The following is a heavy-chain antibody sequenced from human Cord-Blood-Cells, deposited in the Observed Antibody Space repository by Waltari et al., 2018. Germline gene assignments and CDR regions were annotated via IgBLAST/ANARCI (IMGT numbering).Heavy chain of an antibody. CDR3: ARVRLVGADGRYAFDI. D-gene: IGHD1-26*01. V-gene: IGHV4-34*01. CDR2: INHSEST. J-gene: IGHJ3*02. Sequence: QVQLQQWGAGLLKPSETLSLTCAVYGWSFSGYYWSWIRQPPGKGLEWIGEINHSESTNYNPSLKSRVTISVDTSKNQFALKLSSVTAADTAVYYCARVRLVGADGRYAFDIWGQGTMVTVSS. CDR1: GWSFSGYY.